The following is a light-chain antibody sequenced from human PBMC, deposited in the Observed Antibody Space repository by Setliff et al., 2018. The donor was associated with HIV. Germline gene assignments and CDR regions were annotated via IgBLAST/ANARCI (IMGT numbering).Light chain of an antibody. Sequence: QSVLTQPPSVSGTPGQRVTISCTGSNSNIGAGYDVHWYQQLPGTAPKLLIYGDTNRPSGVPDRFSGSKSGTSASLGITGLQAEDEADCYCQSYDESLSGSYVFGTGTKVTVL. CDR2: GDT. V-gene: IGLV1-40*01. CDR1: NSNIGAGYD. CDR3: QSYDESLSGSYV. J-gene: IGLJ1*01.